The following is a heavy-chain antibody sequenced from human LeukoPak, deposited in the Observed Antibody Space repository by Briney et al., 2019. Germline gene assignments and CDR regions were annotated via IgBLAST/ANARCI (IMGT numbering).Heavy chain of an antibody. Sequence: GGSLRLSCAASGFTVSGNYMSWVRQAPGKGLEWVSVIYSGALTYYADSVKGRFTISRDNSKNTLYLQMNSLRAENTAVYYCARRYSTSPDAFDIWGQGTMVTVSS. D-gene: IGHD6-13*01. CDR3: ARRYSTSPDAFDI. CDR1: GFTVSGNY. V-gene: IGHV3-53*01. J-gene: IGHJ3*02. CDR2: IYSGALT.